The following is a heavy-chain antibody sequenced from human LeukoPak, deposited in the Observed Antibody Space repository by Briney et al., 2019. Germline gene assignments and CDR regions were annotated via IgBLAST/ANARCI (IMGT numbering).Heavy chain of an antibody. J-gene: IGHJ4*02. V-gene: IGHV4-59*01. CDR3: ARLPGISVTGKAIDY. Sequence: SETLSLTCTVSGGSISNYYWCWIRQPPGKGLEWIGYIYYGGSTNYNPSLRGRVTISVDTSNNQFSLKLSSVTAADTAVYYCARLPGISVTGKAIDYWGQGTLVTVSS. CDR1: GGSISNYY. CDR2: IYYGGST. D-gene: IGHD6-19*01.